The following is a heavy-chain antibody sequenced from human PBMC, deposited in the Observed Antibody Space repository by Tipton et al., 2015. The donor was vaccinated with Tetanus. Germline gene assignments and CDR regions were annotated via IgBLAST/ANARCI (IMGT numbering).Heavy chain of an antibody. V-gene: IGHV3-48*02. CDR3: ARALMAPGGVV. CDR1: GFTFSDYG. J-gene: IGHJ4*02. CDR2: ISRTSSAI. Sequence: SLRLSCVGSGFTFSDYGINWVRQAPGKGLEWISYISRTSSAIYYADSVKGRFTISRDNAKNSVFLQMNSLRDEDTAVYYCARALMAPGGVVWGQGTLVTVSS. D-gene: IGHD3-16*01.